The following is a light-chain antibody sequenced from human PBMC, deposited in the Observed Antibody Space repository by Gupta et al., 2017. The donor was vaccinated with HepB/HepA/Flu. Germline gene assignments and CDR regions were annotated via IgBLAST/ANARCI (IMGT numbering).Light chain of an antibody. Sequence: SALTQPASVSGAPGPSITISCTGTSSDVGSYNLVSWYQQHPGKAPKLMIYEVSKRPSGVANRFSGSKSGNTASLTISGLQAEDEADYYCYSYAGSSTYVFGTGTKVTVL. V-gene: IGLV2-23*02. J-gene: IGLJ1*01. CDR1: SSDVGSYNL. CDR2: EVS. CDR3: YSYAGSSTYV.